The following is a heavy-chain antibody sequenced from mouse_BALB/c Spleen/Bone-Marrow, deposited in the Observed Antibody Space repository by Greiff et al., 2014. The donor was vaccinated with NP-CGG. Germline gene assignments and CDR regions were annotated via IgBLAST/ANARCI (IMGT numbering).Heavy chain of an antibody. CDR3: ARDPIYYDYDWYFDV. Sequence: QVQLQQSGPGLVAPSQSLSITCTVSGFSLTSYGVRWVRQPPGKGLEWLGVIWAGGSTNYNSALMSRLSISKDNSKSQVFLKMNRLQTDDTAMYYCARDPIYYDYDWYFDVWGAGTTVTVSS. CDR1: GFSLTSYG. J-gene: IGHJ1*01. CDR2: IWAGGST. V-gene: IGHV2-9*02. D-gene: IGHD2-4*01.